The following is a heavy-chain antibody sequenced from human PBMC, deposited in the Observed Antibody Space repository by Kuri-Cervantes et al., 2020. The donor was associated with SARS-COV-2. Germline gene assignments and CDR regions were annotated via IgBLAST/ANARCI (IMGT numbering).Heavy chain of an antibody. CDR1: GFTSNNYG. Sequence: GGSLRLSCAASGFTSNNYGMHWVRQAPGMGLEWVALISYDGANKNYADSVKGRFTISRDTSNNTLYLQMVSLRPEDTAIYYCAKDYYDFLGAYHGMDVWGQGTTVTVSS. V-gene: IGHV3-30*18. J-gene: IGHJ6*02. CDR2: ISYDGANK. D-gene: IGHD3-3*01. CDR3: AKDYYDFLGAYHGMDV.